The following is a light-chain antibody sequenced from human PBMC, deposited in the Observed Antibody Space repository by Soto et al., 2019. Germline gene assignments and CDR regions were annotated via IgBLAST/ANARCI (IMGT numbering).Light chain of an antibody. CDR3: CSFASSRTYV. V-gene: IGLV2-23*01. Sequence: QSARTQPASESRSPGQSITISCTGTSSDVGSSNLVSWYQQHPGKAPKVMIFEGSQRPSGVSHRFSGSKSGNTASLTISGLQAEDESDYYCCSFASSRTYVFGTGTKLTLL. CDR2: EGS. CDR1: SSDVGSSNL. J-gene: IGLJ1*01.